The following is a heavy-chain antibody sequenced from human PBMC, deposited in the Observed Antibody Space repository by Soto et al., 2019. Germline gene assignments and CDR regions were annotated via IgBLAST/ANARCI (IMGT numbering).Heavy chain of an antibody. Sequence: GGSLRLSCAASGFSFEDYSMHWVRQLPGRGLEWVAGISWNSGSFGYADSVRGRFIISRDNAKKTLYLQMDSLRSEDTALYYCGKGGTIFGMVLNWGQGAQVTVSS. CDR3: GKGGTIFGMVLN. D-gene: IGHD3-3*01. CDR2: ISWNSGSF. V-gene: IGHV3-9*01. CDR1: GFSFEDYS. J-gene: IGHJ4*02.